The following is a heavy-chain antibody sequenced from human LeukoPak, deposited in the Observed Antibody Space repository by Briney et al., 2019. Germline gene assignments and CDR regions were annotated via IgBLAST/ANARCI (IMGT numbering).Heavy chain of an antibody. CDR1: GGTFSSYA. D-gene: IGHD3-22*01. Sequence: ASVKVSCRASGGTFSSYAISWVRQAPGQGLEWMGRIIPILGIANYAQKFQGRVTITADKSTSTAYMELSSLRSEDTAVYYCARPEDSSGYFPLDYWGQGTLVTVSS. V-gene: IGHV1-69*04. CDR2: IIPILGIA. CDR3: ARPEDSSGYFPLDY. J-gene: IGHJ4*02.